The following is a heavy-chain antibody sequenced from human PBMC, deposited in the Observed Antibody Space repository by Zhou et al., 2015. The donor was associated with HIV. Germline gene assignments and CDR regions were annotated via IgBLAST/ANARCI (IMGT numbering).Heavy chain of an antibody. Sequence: QVQLVQSGAEVKKPGSSVKVSCRASGGTFSDFYIHWVRQAPGQGLEWMGRVNPRSGGADYAEKFRGRITITADEATSTAYMELSSLRSEDAAVYYCARNTGNYNYAFDMWGQGTMVIVSS. J-gene: IGHJ3*02. CDR1: GGTFSDFY. CDR2: VNPRSGGA. CDR3: ARNTGNYNYAFDM. D-gene: IGHD1-26*01. V-gene: IGHV1-69*01.